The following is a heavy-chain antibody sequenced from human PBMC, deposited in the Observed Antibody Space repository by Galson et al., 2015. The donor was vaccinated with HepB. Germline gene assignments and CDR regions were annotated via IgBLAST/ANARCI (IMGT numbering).Heavy chain of an antibody. D-gene: IGHD2-2*01. CDR1: GGSISSSRYY. Sequence: LSLTCTVSGGSISSSRYYWGWIRQPPGKGLEWIGRIYYSGNAYSNPSLRSRVTISVDKSKNQFSLKLSSVTATDTAVYYCARQDCSSSCYRGRANWFDPWGQGTLVTVSS. J-gene: IGHJ5*02. V-gene: IGHV4-39*01. CDR3: ARQDCSSSCYRGRANWFDP. CDR2: IYYSGNA.